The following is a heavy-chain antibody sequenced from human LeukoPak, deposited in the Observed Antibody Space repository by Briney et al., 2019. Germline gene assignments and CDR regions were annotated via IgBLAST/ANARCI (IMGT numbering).Heavy chain of an antibody. CDR1: GFTFSNNW. CDR3: AKVREMATITGDAFDI. J-gene: IGHJ3*02. D-gene: IGHD5-24*01. CDR2: VKKDASEK. Sequence: GGSLRLSCAASGFTFSNNWMTWVRQAPGKGLEWVASVKKDASEKYYVDSVKGRFTISRDNAKNSLYLQMNSLRAEDTALYYCAKVREMATITGDAFDIWGQGTMVTVSS. V-gene: IGHV3-7*03.